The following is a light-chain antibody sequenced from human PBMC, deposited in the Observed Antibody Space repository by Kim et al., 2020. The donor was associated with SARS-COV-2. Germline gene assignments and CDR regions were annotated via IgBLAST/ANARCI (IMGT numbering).Light chain of an antibody. CDR1: ESVRSN. CDR2: GAS. V-gene: IGKV3-15*01. J-gene: IGKJ1*01. Sequence: SVSPGEGATLSCRASESVRSNLAWYQQKLGQAPRLLIYGASTRATGIPAKFSGSGSGTEFTLRISSLQSEDVAIYFCQQYNNRPKTFGQGTRWISN. CDR3: QQYNNRPKT.